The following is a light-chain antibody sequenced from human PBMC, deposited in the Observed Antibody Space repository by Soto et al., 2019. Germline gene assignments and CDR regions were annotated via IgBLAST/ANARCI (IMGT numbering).Light chain of an antibody. Sequence: EIVMTQSPATLPVSPGERVTLSCRASQSVSSNVVWYKQKPGQVPRLLIYGASTRATGVPARFSGSGSGTEFTLTISSLQSEDFAVYYCLHCNNWPSYTFGQGTRLEIK. CDR3: LHCNNWPSYT. J-gene: IGKJ5*01. V-gene: IGKV3D-15*01. CDR2: GAS. CDR1: QSVSSN.